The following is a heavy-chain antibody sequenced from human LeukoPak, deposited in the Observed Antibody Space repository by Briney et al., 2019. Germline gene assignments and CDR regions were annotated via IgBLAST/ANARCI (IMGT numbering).Heavy chain of an antibody. CDR1: GGSISSSGVY. D-gene: IGHD4-23*01. CDR3: ARDLHGGNSFTSDWYLDL. J-gene: IGHJ2*01. V-gene: IGHV4-39*07. Sequence: SETLSLTCTVSGGSISSSGVYWGWIRQPPGKRLEWIGEIYHSGGTNYNPSLKSRVTISVDKSKNQFSLKLSSVTAADTAVYYCARDLHGGNSFTSDWYLDLWGRGTLVIVSS. CDR2: IYHSGGT.